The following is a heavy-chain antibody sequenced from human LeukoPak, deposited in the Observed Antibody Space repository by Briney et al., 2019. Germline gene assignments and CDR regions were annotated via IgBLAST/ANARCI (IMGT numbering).Heavy chain of an antibody. D-gene: IGHD6-13*01. CDR3: ARDRGHIAAAAPTEKNFDY. CDR2: ISWNSGSI. V-gene: IGHV3-9*01. J-gene: IGHJ4*02. Sequence: GGSLRLSCAASGFTFDDYAMHWVRQAPGKGLEWVSGISWNSGSIGYADSVKGRFTISRDNARNSLYLQMNSLRAEDTALYYCARDRGHIAAAAPTEKNFDYWGQGTLVTVSS. CDR1: GFTFDDYA.